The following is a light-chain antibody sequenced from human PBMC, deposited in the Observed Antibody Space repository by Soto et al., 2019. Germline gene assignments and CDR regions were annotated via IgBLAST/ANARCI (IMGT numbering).Light chain of an antibody. Sequence: QSALTQPASVSGSPGQSITISCTGTSSDVGGYNYVSWYQQHPGKAPKVMIYEVSRRPSGVSNRFSGSKSGNTASLTISGLQTEDEADYYCCSYTSISTSAVFGGGTKLTVL. CDR2: EVS. J-gene: IGLJ2*01. V-gene: IGLV2-14*01. CDR3: CSYTSISTSAV. CDR1: SSDVGGYNY.